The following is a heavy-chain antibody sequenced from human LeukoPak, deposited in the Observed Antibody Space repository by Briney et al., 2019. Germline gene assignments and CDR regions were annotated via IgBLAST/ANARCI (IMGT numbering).Heavy chain of an antibody. CDR2: IYTSGST. D-gene: IGHD3-22*01. Sequence: PSETLSLTCTASGGSISNYYWTWIRQPAGKGLEWIGRIYTSGSTNYNPSLKSRVTMSVDTSKNQFSLKLGSVTAADTAMYYCARDSRGYFYVPDYWGQGILVTVSS. CDR3: ARDSRGYFYVPDY. V-gene: IGHV4-4*07. CDR1: GGSISNYY. J-gene: IGHJ4*02.